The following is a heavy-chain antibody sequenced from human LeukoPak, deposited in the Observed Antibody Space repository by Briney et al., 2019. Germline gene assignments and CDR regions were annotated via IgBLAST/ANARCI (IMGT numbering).Heavy chain of an antibody. CDR2: ISSSGSTI. Sequence: GGSLRLSCAASGFTFSDYYMSWIRQAPGKGLEWVSYISSSGSTIYYADSVKGRFTISRDNAKNSLYLQMNSLRAEDTAVYYCARGTVISRRLYYFDYWGQGTLVTVSS. CDR3: ARGTVISRRLYYFDY. CDR1: GFTFSDYY. D-gene: IGHD4-17*01. V-gene: IGHV3-11*01. J-gene: IGHJ4*02.